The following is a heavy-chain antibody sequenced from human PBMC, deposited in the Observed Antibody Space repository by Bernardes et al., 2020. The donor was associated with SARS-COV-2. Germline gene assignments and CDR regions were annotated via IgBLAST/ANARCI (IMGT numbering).Heavy chain of an antibody. CDR1: GYTFTDYY. J-gene: IGHJ6*02. D-gene: IGHD3-22*01. CDR3: ARSYYYDSSGHPPYYYYGMDV. Sequence: ASVKVSCKASGYTFTDYYMHWVRQAPGQGLEWMGWINPNSGGTKYAQKFQGRVTMTRDTSISTAYMELSRLRSDDTAVYYCARSYYYDSSGHPPYYYYGMDVWGQGTTVTVSS. CDR2: INPNSGGT. V-gene: IGHV1-2*02.